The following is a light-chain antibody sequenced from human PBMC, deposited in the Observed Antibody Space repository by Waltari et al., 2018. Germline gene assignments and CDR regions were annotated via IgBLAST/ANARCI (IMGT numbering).Light chain of an antibody. J-gene: IGKJ4*01. CDR1: TYIGDF. CDR3: QQTYITPIS. CDR2: TAS. Sequence: DIQMTQSPSSLSASVGDRVTITRRASTYIGDFLHWYQHRPGRAPKPLIFTASNLQIGVPSRFSGSGSGTDFTLTITSLQPEDFATYYCQQTYITPISFGGGTKVQIK. V-gene: IGKV1-39*01.